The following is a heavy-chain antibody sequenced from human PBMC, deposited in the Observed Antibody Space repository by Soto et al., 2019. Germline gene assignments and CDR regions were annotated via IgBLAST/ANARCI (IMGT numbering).Heavy chain of an antibody. CDR2: ISGSGGST. J-gene: IGHJ4*02. CDR1: GLTFRNYA. Sequence: EVQLLESGGGLVQPGGSLRLSCAASGLTFRNYAMSWVRQAPGKGLEWVSGISGSGGSTYYADSVKGRLTISRDNSKNTLYLQMNSLRVEDRALYYCAKEGGEVVAGTGYDYWGQGTLVTVSS. V-gene: IGHV3-23*01. D-gene: IGHD2-15*01. CDR3: AKEGGEVVAGTGYDY.